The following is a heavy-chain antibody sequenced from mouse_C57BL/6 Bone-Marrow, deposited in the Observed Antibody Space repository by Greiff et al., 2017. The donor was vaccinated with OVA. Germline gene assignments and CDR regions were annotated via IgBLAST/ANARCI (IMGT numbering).Heavy chain of an antibody. V-gene: IGHV5-9-1*02. CDR3: TRDGDTTAVRWYFDV. Sequence: EVQLVESGEGLVKPGGSLKLSCAASGFTFSSYAMSWVHQTPEKRLEWVAYISSGGDYIYYADTVKGRFTISRDNARNTLDLQMSSLKSEDTAMYYCTRDGDTTAVRWYFDVWGTGTTVTVSS. CDR2: ISSGGDYI. D-gene: IGHD1-1*01. CDR1: GFTFSSYA. J-gene: IGHJ1*03.